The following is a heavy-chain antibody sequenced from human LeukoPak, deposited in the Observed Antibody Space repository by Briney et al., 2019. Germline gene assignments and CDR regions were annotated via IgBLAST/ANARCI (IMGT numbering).Heavy chain of an antibody. Sequence: KPSETLSLTCTVSGGSISSYYWSWIRQPPGKGLEWIGYIYYSGSTNYNPSLKSRVTISVDTSKNQFSLKLSSVTAADTAVYYCATYNYDSSGYSGVFDYWGQGTQVTVPS. D-gene: IGHD3-22*01. V-gene: IGHV4-59*01. CDR3: ATYNYDSSGYSGVFDY. J-gene: IGHJ4*02. CDR2: IYYSGST. CDR1: GGSISSYY.